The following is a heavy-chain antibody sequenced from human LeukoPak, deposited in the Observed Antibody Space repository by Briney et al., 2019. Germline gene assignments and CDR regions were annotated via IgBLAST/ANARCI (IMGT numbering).Heavy chain of an antibody. J-gene: IGHJ4*02. CDR1: GFTFSSYS. CDR3: AKEIAAIGLPAVDY. Sequence: TGGSLRLSCAASGFTFSSYSMNWVRQAPGKGLEWVSGISSDGAAFYPDSVKGRFTISRDNSKNTLYLQMNSLGVADTAIYYCAKEIAAIGLPAVDYWGQGTLVTVSS. D-gene: IGHD6-13*01. CDR2: ISSDGAA. V-gene: IGHV3-23*01.